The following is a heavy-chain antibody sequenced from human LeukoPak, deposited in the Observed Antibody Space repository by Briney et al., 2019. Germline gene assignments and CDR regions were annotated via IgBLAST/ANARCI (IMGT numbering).Heavy chain of an antibody. CDR2: ISWNSGSI. J-gene: IGHJ4*02. CDR1: GFTFDDYA. V-gene: IGHV3-9*01. CDR3: AKDTSTGRIAVAGTFDY. D-gene: IGHD6-19*01. Sequence: GRSLRLSCAASGFTFDDYAMHWVRQAPGKGLEWVSGISWNSGSIGYADSVKGRFTISRDNAKNSLYLQMNSLRAEDTALYYCAKDTSTGRIAVAGTFDYWGQGTLVTVSS.